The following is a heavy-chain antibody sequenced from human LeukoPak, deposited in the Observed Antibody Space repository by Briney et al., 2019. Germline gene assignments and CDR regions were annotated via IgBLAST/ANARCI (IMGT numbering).Heavy chain of an antibody. CDR2: IYHSGST. D-gene: IGHD2-15*01. J-gene: IGHJ5*02. CDR1: GGSISSSSYY. Sequence: SETLSLTCTVSGGSISSSSYYWGWIRQPPGKGLEWIGYIYHSGSTYYNPSLKSRVTISVDRSKNQFSLKLSSVTAADTAVYYCAGTPNWFDPWGQGTLVTVSS. CDR3: AGTPNWFDP. V-gene: IGHV4-30-2*01.